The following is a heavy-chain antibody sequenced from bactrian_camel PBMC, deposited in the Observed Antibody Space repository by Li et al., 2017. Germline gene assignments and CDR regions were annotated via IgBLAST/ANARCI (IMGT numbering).Heavy chain of an antibody. Sequence: VQLVESGGGSVQAGGSLRLSCSSSAYTQSSSCMGWFRRAAGKEREGVAVIDTDGKKRYADSVRGRFTISRDNTNNTLYLRMVNLKPEDTAMYYCAFEARFGCLLRVDSFSYWGQGTQVTVS. V-gene: IGHV3S57*01. CDR2: IDTDGKK. CDR3: AFEARFGCLLRVDSFSY. J-gene: IGHJ4*01. CDR1: AYTQSSSC. D-gene: IGHD1*01.